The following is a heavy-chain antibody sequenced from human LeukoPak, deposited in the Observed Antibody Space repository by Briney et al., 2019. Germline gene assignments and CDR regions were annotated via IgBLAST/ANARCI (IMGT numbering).Heavy chain of an antibody. CDR1: GFIFNNYA. CDR3: AKDFIGSGSYPDP. CDR2: ISNDGTKK. D-gene: IGHD3-10*01. Sequence: GGSLRLSCAASGFIFNNYAMHWVRQAPGKGLEWVAVISNDGTKKNYADSVKGRCIISRDNSKNLLYLEMNSLRAEDTAMYYCAKDFIGSGSYPDPWGQGTLVTVSS. J-gene: IGHJ5*02. V-gene: IGHV3-30*04.